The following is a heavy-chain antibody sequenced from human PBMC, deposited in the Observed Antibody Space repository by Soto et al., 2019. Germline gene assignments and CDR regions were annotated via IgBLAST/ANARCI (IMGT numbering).Heavy chain of an antibody. CDR3: AREWGGYFDY. Sequence: QVQLQESGPGLVKPSETLSLTYTVSGGSISSYYWSWIRQPPGKGLEWIGYIYYSGSTNYNPSLKSRVTISVDTSKNQFSLKLSSVTAADTAVYYCAREWGGYFDYWGQGTLVTVSS. J-gene: IGHJ4*02. CDR2: IYYSGST. CDR1: GGSISSYY. D-gene: IGHD3-16*01. V-gene: IGHV4-59*01.